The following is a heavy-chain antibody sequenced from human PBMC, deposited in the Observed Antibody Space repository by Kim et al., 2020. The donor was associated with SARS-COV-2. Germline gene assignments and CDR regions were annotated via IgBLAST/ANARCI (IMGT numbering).Heavy chain of an antibody. J-gene: IGHJ6*02. CDR3: ARDRGELPYYYYGMDV. Sequence: GGSLRLSCAASGFTFSSYSMKWVRQAPGKGLEWVSSISSSSSYIYYTDSVKGRFTISRDNAKNSLYLQMNSLRAEDTAVYYCARDRGELPYYYYGMDVWGQRTTVTVSS. V-gene: IGHV3-21*01. D-gene: IGHD1-26*01. CDR1: GFTFSSYS. CDR2: ISSSSSYI.